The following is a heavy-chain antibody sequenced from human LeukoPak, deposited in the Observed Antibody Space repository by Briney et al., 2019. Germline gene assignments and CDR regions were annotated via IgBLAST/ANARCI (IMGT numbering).Heavy chain of an antibody. J-gene: IGHJ4*02. CDR1: GFTFSTYA. V-gene: IGHV3-30*04. CDR2: ISYDGSNK. CDR3: AREGASIAAAGNY. D-gene: IGHD6-13*01. Sequence: GGSLRLSCAASGFTFSTYAIHWVRQAPGKGLEWVAVISYDGSNKYYADSVKGRFTISRDNSKNTLYLQMNSLRAEDTAVYYCAREGASIAAAGNYWGQGTLVTVSS.